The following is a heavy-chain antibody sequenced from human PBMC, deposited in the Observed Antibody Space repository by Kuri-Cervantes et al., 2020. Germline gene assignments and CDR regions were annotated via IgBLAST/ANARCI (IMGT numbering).Heavy chain of an antibody. D-gene: IGHD3-22*01. V-gene: IGHV4-59*12. CDR2: IYYSGST. CDR1: GGSISSYY. CDR3: ARGRYYDSSGYYYRPSYLYFDL. Sequence: SETLSLTCTVSGGSISSYYWSWIRQPPGKGLEWIGYIYYSGSTNYNPSLKSRVTISVDTSKNQFSLKLSSVTAADTAVYYCARGRYYDSSGYYYRPSYLYFDLWGRGTLVTVPS. J-gene: IGHJ2*01.